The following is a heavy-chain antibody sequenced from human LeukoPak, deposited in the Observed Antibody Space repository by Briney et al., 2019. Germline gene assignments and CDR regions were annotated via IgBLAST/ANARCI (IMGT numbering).Heavy chain of an antibody. J-gene: IGHJ4*02. CDR3: ATPGDY. CDR2: ISYDGSNK. CDR1: GFTLSNYG. Sequence: GGSLRLSCAASGFTLSNYGMHWVRQAPGKGLEWVAVISYDGSNKYYADSVKGRFTISRDNSKNTLYLQMNSQRAEDTAVYYCATPGDYWGQGTLVTVSS. V-gene: IGHV3-30*03.